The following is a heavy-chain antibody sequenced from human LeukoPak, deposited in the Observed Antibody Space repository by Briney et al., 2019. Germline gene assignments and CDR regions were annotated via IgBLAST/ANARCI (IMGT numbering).Heavy chain of an antibody. CDR2: ISGSGGST. Sequence: GGSLRLSCAASGFTFSSYAMSWVRQAPGKGLGWVSAISGSGGSTYYADSVKGRSTISRDNSKNTLYLQMNSLRAEDTAVYYCARDRDWSFDYWGQGTLVTVSS. V-gene: IGHV3-23*01. D-gene: IGHD3-9*01. CDR3: ARDRDWSFDY. J-gene: IGHJ4*02. CDR1: GFTFSSYA.